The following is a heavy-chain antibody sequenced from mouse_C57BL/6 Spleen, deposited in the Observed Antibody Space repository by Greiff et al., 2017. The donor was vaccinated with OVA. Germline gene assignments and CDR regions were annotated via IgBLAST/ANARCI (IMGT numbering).Heavy chain of an antibody. V-gene: IGHV2-6*01. J-gene: IGHJ3*01. CDR3: AGGPLRFAY. CDR2: IWGVGST. CDR1: GFSLTSYG. Sequence: VKLQESGPGLVAPSQSLSITCTVSGFSLTSYGVDWVRQSPGKGLEWLGVIWGVGSTNYNSALKSRLSISKDNSKSQVFLKMNSLQTDDTAMYYCAGGPLRFAYWGQGTLVTVSA.